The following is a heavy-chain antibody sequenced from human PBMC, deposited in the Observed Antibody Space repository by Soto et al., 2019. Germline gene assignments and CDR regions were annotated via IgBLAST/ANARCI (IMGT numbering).Heavy chain of an antibody. CDR2: IYYSGST. D-gene: IGHD2-2*01. CDR1: GGSISSGGYY. Sequence: PSETLSLTCTVSGGSISSGGYYWSWIRQHPGKGLEWIGYIYYSGSTYYNPSLKSRVTISVDTSKNQFSLKLSSVTAADTAVYYCARGRLPAAYPKYYYYYYMDVWGKGTTVTVSS. J-gene: IGHJ6*03. V-gene: IGHV4-31*03. CDR3: ARGRLPAAYPKYYYYYYMDV.